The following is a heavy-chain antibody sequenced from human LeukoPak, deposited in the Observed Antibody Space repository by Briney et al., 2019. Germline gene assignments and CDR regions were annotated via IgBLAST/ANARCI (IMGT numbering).Heavy chain of an antibody. CDR3: AKPLLEDYGEDYYYGMDV. CDR2: ISWNSGSI. Sequence: GGSLRLSCAASGFTFDDYAMHWVRQAPGKGLEWVSGISWNSGSIGYADSVKGRFTISRDNAKNSLYLQMNSLRAEDTALYYCAKPLLEDYGEDYYYGMDVWGQGTTVTVSS. CDR1: GFTFDDYA. D-gene: IGHD4-17*01. J-gene: IGHJ6*02. V-gene: IGHV3-9*01.